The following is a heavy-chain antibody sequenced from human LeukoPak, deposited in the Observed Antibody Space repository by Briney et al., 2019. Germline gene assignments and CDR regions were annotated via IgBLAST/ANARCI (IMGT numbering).Heavy chain of an antibody. J-gene: IGHJ4*02. CDR1: GGSISSGDYY. D-gene: IGHD4-23*01. CDR3: ARDLLNEGNHLDY. V-gene: IGHV4-30-4*01. CDR2: IYYSGST. Sequence: PSQTLSLTCTVSGGSISSGDYYWSWIRQPPGKGLEWIGYIYYSGSTYYNPSLKSRVTISVDTSQNQFSLKLSSVTAADTAVYYCARDLLNEGNHLDYWGQGTLVTVSS.